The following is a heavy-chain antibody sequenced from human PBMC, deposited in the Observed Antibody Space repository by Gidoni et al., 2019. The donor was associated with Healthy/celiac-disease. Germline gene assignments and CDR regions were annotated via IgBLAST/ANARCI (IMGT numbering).Heavy chain of an antibody. CDR2: ISSSSSYI. J-gene: IGHJ4*02. CDR3: ARTPAASYSYGDAYYFDY. D-gene: IGHD5-18*01. Sequence: EVQLVESGGGLVKPGGSLRLSCAASGFTFSSYSMNWVRQAPGKGLEWVSSISSSSSYIYYADSVKGRFTISRDNAKNSLYLQMNSLRSEDTAVYYCARTPAASYSYGDAYYFDYWGQGTLVTVSS. V-gene: IGHV3-21*01. CDR1: GFTFSSYS.